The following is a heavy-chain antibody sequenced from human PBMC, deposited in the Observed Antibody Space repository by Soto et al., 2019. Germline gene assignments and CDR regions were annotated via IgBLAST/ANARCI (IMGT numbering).Heavy chain of an antibody. Sequence: GASVKVSCKASGYTFTGYYMHWVRQAPGQGLEWMGWINPNSGGTNYAQKFQGWVTMTRDTSISTAYMELSRLRSDDTAVYYCARDLSDQLISSGWYSGWFVPCGQGTLV. V-gene: IGHV1-2*04. CDR1: GYTFTGYY. D-gene: IGHD6-19*01. CDR3: ARDLSDQLISSGWYSGWFVP. CDR2: INPNSGGT. J-gene: IGHJ5*02.